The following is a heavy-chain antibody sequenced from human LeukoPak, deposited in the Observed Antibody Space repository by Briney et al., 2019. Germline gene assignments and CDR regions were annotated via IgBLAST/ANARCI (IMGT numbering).Heavy chain of an antibody. V-gene: IGHV4-4*02. CDR1: GGSISSSNW. D-gene: IGHD1-26*01. Sequence: SETLSLTCAVSGGSISSSNWWSWVRQPPGKGLEWIGEIYHSGSTNYNPSLKSRVTISVDKSKNQFSLKLSSVTAADTAVYYCARQRRLVGAINAPDAFDIWGQGTMVTVSS. CDR3: ARQRRLVGAINAPDAFDI. J-gene: IGHJ3*02. CDR2: IYHSGST.